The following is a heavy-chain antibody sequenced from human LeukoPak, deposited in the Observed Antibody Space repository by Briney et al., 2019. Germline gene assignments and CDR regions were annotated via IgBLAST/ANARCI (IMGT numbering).Heavy chain of an antibody. CDR3: ARLLGFVTTFDC. J-gene: IGHJ5*01. V-gene: IGHV3-7*01. Sequence: GGSLRLSCGTSGFSFSNSYMSWVGQGPGQGLEWVATIWPDGSEKKYMDSLRDRFTISRDNARDLLFLQMNSLSVEDTAVYFCARLLGFVTTFDCWGQGALVTVSS. CDR2: IWPDGSEK. CDR1: GFSFSNSY. D-gene: IGHD4-17*01.